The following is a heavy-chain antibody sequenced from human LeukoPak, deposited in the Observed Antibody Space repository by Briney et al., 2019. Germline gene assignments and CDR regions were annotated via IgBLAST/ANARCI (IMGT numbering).Heavy chain of an antibody. D-gene: IGHD3-22*01. V-gene: IGHV4-31*03. CDR1: GGSISSGGYY. J-gene: IGHJ4*02. CDR3: ARDRNYYDSSGYLGGFDY. CDR2: IYYSGST. Sequence: SETLSLTCTVSGGSISSGGYYWSWIRQHPGKGLEWIGYIYYSGSTYYNPSLKSRVTKSVDTSKNQFSLKLSSVTAADTAVYYCARDRNYYDSSGYLGGFDYWGQGTLVTVSS.